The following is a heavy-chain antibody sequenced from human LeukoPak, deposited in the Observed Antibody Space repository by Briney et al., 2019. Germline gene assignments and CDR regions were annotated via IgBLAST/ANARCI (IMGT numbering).Heavy chain of an antibody. V-gene: IGHV3-30*01. J-gene: IGHJ6*03. CDR1: GFTFSSYA. CDR2: ISYDGSNK. CDR3: ARVGYSYGHGYYYMDV. Sequence: GRSLRLSCAASGFTFSSYAMHWVRQAPGKGLEWVAVISYDGSNKYYADSVKGRFTISRDNSKNTLYLQMNSLRAEDTAVYYCARVGYSYGHGYYYMDVWGKGTTVTVSS. D-gene: IGHD5-18*01.